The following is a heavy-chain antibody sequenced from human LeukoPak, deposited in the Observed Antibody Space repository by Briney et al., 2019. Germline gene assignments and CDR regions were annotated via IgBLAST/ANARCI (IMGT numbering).Heavy chain of an antibody. D-gene: IGHD5-18*01. Sequence: SETISLTCVVYRGSFRGYYCSWIRQPPGKGLVWIGEINHSGSTNDNASLKSRVTISVDTSKNQLSMKPRSLTAADTTAYYCARAGGYSYGRVTDYYYYMDVWGKGTTVTVSS. CDR1: RGSFRGYY. V-gene: IGHV4-34*01. CDR2: INHSGST. CDR3: ARAGGYSYGRVTDYYYYMDV. J-gene: IGHJ6*03.